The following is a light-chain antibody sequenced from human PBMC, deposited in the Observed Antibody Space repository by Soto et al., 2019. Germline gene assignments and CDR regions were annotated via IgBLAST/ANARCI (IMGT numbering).Light chain of an antibody. V-gene: IGKV3-15*01. CDR1: QSVSSN. CDR2: DAS. J-gene: IGKJ1*01. Sequence: EIVMTQSPATLSVSPGERDTLSCRASQSVSSNLAWYQQKAGQVPRLLIYDASTRATGIPSRFSGSGSGTEFTINISSLQSEDFAVYYCQQYNNWPRTFGQGTKVDIK. CDR3: QQYNNWPRT.